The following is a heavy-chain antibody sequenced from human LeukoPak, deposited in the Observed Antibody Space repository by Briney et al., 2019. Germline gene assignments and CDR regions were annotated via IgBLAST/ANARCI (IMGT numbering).Heavy chain of an antibody. CDR1: GFIFSDYY. CDR3: TRDRDTGRVGTTDFDY. Sequence: GGSLRLSCAASGFIFSDYYMSWIRQTPGKGLEWVSYISSGGSIKHYADSVKGRFTISRDNAKKSLYLQMNSLRAEDTALYYCTRDRDTGRVGTTDFDYWGQGTLVTVSS. V-gene: IGHV3-11*04. J-gene: IGHJ4*02. D-gene: IGHD5-12*01. CDR2: ISSGGSIK.